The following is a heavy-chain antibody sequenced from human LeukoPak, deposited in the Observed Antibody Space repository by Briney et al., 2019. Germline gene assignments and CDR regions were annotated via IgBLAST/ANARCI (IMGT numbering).Heavy chain of an antibody. J-gene: IGHJ4*02. V-gene: IGHV1-8*02. CDR2: MNPNSGDA. CDR1: GYSFTSYD. Sequence: GASVKVSCKASGYSFTSYDINWVRQATGQGLEWIGWMNPNSGDADYTQKFKGRVTFTRDTSTRTAYMEVNSRGSEDTAVYYCARSNFGGNVHFDYWGQGTLVTVSS. CDR3: ARSNFGGNVHFDY. D-gene: IGHD4-23*01.